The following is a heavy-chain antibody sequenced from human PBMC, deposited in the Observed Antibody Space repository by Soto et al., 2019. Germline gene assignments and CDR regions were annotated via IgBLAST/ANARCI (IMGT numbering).Heavy chain of an antibody. CDR2: IKQDGSDK. CDR3: ARGGSASDY. Sequence: EVQLVESGGGLVQPGGSLRLSCAASGFTFSSYWMSWVRQAPGKGLEWVANIKQDGSDKYYVDSVKGRFTISRDNAKNLLYLQMISLRAEDTAVYYCARGGSASDYWGQGTLVTVFS. J-gene: IGHJ4*02. V-gene: IGHV3-7*04. CDR1: GFTFSSYW. D-gene: IGHD2-2*01.